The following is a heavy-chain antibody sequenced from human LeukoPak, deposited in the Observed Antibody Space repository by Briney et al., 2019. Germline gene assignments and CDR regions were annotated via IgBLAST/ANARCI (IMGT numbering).Heavy chain of an antibody. CDR3: ARLSRLTLVTSWFDT. J-gene: IGHJ5*02. D-gene: IGHD4-11*01. Sequence: GESLKISCKGSGYSFTSYWIGWVRQMPGKGLEWMGIIYPGDSDTRYSPSFQGQVTISADKSISTAYLQWSSLKASDTAMYYCARLSRLTLVTSWFDTWGQGTLVTVSS. CDR1: GYSFTSYW. CDR2: IYPGDSDT. V-gene: IGHV5-51*01.